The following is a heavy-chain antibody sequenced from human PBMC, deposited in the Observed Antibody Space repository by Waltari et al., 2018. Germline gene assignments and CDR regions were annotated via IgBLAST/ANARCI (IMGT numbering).Heavy chain of an antibody. D-gene: IGHD1-26*01. CDR3: ATKAGPLYSGSYITLDY. Sequence: QVQLVQSGAEVKKPGASVKVSCKVSGYTLTELSMHLVRQAPGKGLEWMGGFGPEDGETSYAKKFQGRVTMTEDTSTDTAYMELSSLRSEDTAVYYCATKAGPLYSGSYITLDYWGQGTLVTVSS. J-gene: IGHJ4*02. V-gene: IGHV1-24*01. CDR2: FGPEDGET. CDR1: GYTLTELS.